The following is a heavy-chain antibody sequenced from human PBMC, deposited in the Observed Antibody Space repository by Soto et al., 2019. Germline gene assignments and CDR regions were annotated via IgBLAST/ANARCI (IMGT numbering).Heavy chain of an antibody. D-gene: IGHD2-2*01. CDR2: IKQVGSEK. CDR3: AKNHRYCSGTYCFGFEY. CDR1: GFTFNNYW. V-gene: IGHV3-7*01. J-gene: IGHJ4*02. Sequence: EVQLVESGGGLVQPGGSLRLSCAASGFTFNNYWMSWVRQAPGKGREWVANIKQVGSEKYYVDSVKGRFTISRDNAKNSIYLKRNSRRAVDTAVDYWAKNHRYCSGTYCFGFEYWGRGTLATVSS.